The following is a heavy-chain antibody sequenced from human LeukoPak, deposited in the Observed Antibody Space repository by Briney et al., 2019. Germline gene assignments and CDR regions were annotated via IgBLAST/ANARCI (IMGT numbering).Heavy chain of an antibody. CDR3: ARHSGSGLYYYYGMDV. J-gene: IGHJ6*02. Sequence: GGSLRLSCAASGFTFSDYYMSWVRQAPGKGLEWVSYISSSGSTIYYADSVKGRFTISRDNAKTSLYPQMNSLRAEDTAVYYCARHSGSGLYYYYGMDVWGQGTTVTVSS. D-gene: IGHD3-10*01. CDR2: ISSSGSTI. CDR1: GFTFSDYY. V-gene: IGHV3-11*01.